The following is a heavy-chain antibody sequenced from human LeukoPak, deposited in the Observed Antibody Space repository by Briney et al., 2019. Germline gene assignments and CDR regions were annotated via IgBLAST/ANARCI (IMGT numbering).Heavy chain of an antibody. Sequence: SETLSLTCAVYGGSFSGYYWSWIRQPPGKGLEWIGEITHSGDTTYNPSLKSRLTVSVDTSKNQFSLKLSSVTAADTAVYYCAALAVAGTMDWFDPWGQGTLVTVSS. CDR3: AALAVAGTMDWFDP. V-gene: IGHV4-34*01. J-gene: IGHJ5*02. CDR2: ITHSGDT. D-gene: IGHD6-19*01. CDR1: GGSFSGYY.